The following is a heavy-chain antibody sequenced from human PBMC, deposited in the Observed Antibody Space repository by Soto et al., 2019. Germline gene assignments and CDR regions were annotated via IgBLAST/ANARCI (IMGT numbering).Heavy chain of an antibody. Sequence: SETLSLTSTVSGGSISSYYWSWIRQPPGKGLEWIGYIYYSGSTNYNPSLKSRVTISVDTSKNQFSLKLSSVTAADTAVYYCARSYGDYPDYWGQGTLVTVSS. CDR2: IYYSGST. D-gene: IGHD4-17*01. CDR1: GGSISSYY. J-gene: IGHJ4*02. V-gene: IGHV4-59*01. CDR3: ARSYGDYPDY.